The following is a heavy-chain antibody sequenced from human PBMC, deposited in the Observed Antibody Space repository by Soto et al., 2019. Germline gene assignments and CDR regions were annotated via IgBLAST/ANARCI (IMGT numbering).Heavy chain of an antibody. V-gene: IGHV3-48*01. D-gene: IGHD3-10*01. CDR3: ARDTYYYGSGSYSP. J-gene: IGHJ5*02. CDR1: GFTFSSYS. Sequence: GGSLRLSCGASGFTFSSYSMNWVRQAPGKGLEWISHISASSRTLFYADSVKGRFTISRDNAKNSLYLQMNSLRAEDTAVYYCARDTYYYGSGSYSPWGQGTLVTVSS. CDR2: ISASSRTL.